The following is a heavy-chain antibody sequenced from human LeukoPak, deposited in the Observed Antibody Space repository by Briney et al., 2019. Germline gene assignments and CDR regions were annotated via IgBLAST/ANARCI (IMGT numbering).Heavy chain of an antibody. Sequence: ASVKVSCKASGYTFTSYDINWVRQATGQGLEWMGWMNPNRGNTGYAQKFQGRVTITRNTSISKAYMELGSLRSEDTAVYYCASRYSSSWYYFDYWGQGTLVTVSS. D-gene: IGHD6-13*01. CDR3: ASRYSSSWYYFDY. V-gene: IGHV1-8*03. CDR1: GYTFTSYD. CDR2: MNPNRGNT. J-gene: IGHJ4*02.